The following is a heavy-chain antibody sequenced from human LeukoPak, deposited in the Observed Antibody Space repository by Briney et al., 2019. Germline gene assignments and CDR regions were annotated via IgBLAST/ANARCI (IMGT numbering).Heavy chain of an antibody. CDR2: IIPILGIA. J-gene: IGHJ4*02. D-gene: IGHD3-10*01. V-gene: IGHV1-69*04. CDR1: GGTFSSYA. Sequence: SVKVSCKASGGTFSSYAISWVRQAPGQGLEWMGRIIPILGIANYAQKFQGRVTITADKSTSTAYMELSSLRSEDTAVYYCARVRGLNYYGSGSYYNFDYWGQGTLVTVSS. CDR3: ARVRGLNYYGSGSYYNFDY.